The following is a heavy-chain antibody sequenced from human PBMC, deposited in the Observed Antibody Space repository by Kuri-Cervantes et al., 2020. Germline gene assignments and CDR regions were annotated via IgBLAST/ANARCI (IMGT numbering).Heavy chain of an antibody. CDR1: GGSFSGYY. J-gene: IGHJ3*02. Sequence: SETLSLTCAVYGGSFSGYYWSWIRQPLGEGLEWIGEINHSGSTNYNPSLKSRVTISVDTSKNQFSLKLSSVTAADTAVYYCARGDFTMTIDVGDVFDIWGQGTMVTVSS. D-gene: IGHD3-22*01. CDR3: ARGDFTMTIDVGDVFDI. V-gene: IGHV4-34*01. CDR2: INHSGST.